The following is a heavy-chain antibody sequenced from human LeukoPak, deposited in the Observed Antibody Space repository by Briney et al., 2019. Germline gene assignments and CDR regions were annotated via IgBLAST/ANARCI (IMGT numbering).Heavy chain of an antibody. D-gene: IGHD3-10*01. CDR2: IFPGDSDT. CDR3: ARLEGKWFGELFYYY. V-gene: IGHV5-51*01. Sequence: GGSLKISGKGSGYSFTSYRIGWVGQMPGKGLDWMEIIFPGDSDTRYSPSFQGQVTISADKSISTAYLQWSSLKASDTDMYYCARLEGKWFGELFYYYWGQGTLVTVSS. J-gene: IGHJ4*02. CDR1: GYSFTSYR.